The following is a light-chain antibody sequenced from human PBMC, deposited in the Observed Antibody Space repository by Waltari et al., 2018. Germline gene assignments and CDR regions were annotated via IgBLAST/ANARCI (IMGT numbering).Light chain of an antibody. CDR2: WAS. Sequence: DIVLTQSPDSLAVCLGERATINCKSSQSVLYSSNHKNYLAWFQQKGGQPPKLLISWASARESGVPDRFSGSGSGTDFTLTINSLQAEDVAVYYCHQYHSSPFTFGGGTKVEIK. CDR1: QSVLYSSNHKNY. J-gene: IGKJ4*01. CDR3: HQYHSSPFT. V-gene: IGKV4-1*01.